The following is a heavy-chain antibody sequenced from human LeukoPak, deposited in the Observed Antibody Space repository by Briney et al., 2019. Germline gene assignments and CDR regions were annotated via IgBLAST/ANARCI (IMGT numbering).Heavy chain of an antibody. V-gene: IGHV6-1*01. CDR1: GDSVSSNSAA. CDR2: TYYRSKWYN. D-gene: IGHD3-3*01. Sequence: SQTLSLTCAISGDSVSSNSAAWNWIRQSPSRGLEWLGRTYYRSKWYNDYAVSVKSRITINPDTSKNQFSLKLSSVTAADTAVYYCASLSSYYDFWSGQGAFDIWGQGTMVTVSS. CDR3: ASLSSYYDFWSGQGAFDI. J-gene: IGHJ3*02.